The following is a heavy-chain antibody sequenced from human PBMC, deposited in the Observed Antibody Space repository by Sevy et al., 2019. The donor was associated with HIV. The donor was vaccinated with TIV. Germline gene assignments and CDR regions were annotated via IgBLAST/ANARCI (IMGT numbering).Heavy chain of an antibody. CDR3: ARGATDARRTHKTQAFDI. Sequence: ASVKVSCKASGYTFTGYYMHWIRQAPGQGLEWMGWINPNSGGTNYAQKFQGRVTMTRDTSISTAYMDLSRLRSDDTAVYYCARGATDARRTHKTQAFDIWGQGTMVTVSS. CDR1: GYTFTGYY. V-gene: IGHV1-2*02. CDR2: INPNSGGT. J-gene: IGHJ3*02.